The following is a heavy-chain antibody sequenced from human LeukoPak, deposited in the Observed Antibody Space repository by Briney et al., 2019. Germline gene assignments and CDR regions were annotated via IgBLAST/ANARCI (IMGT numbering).Heavy chain of an antibody. CDR1: GFTFSNYA. CDR2: ISGSGGST. CDR3: AREGWSGRNGEYLVGGMDV. V-gene: IGHV3-23*01. Sequence: PGGSLRLSCAASGFTFSNYAMSWVRQAPGKGLEWVSAISGSGGSTYYADSVKGRFTISRDNAKNTLYLQMHSLRAEDTALYYCAREGWSGRNGEYLVGGMDVWAQGTTVTVSS. J-gene: IGHJ6*02. D-gene: IGHD1-26*01.